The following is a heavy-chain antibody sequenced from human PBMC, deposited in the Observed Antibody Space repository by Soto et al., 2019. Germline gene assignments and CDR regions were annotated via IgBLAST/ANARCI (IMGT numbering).Heavy chain of an antibody. D-gene: IGHD3-3*01. CDR1: GFTFDDYA. Sequence: EVQLEESGGGLIQPGRSLRLSCAASGFTFDDYAMHWVRQAPGKGLEWVSGISWNSGTRGYADSVRGRFTISRDHAKNSLYLEMSSLRPEDTAFYYCAKDRGLDFWSGYYRLDSWGQGTLVTVSS. CDR2: ISWNSGTR. CDR3: AKDRGLDFWSGYYRLDS. V-gene: IGHV3-9*01. J-gene: IGHJ4*02.